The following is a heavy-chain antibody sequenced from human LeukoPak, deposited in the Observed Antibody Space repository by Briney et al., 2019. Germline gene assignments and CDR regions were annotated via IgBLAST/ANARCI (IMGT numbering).Heavy chain of an antibody. CDR3: ARELYDFWSGYYPPRYYFDY. J-gene: IGHJ4*02. Sequence: GGSLRLSCAASGFTFSSYAMHWVRQAPGKGLEWVAVISYDGSNKYYADSVKGRFTISRDNSKNTLYLQMNSLRAEDTAVYYCARELYDFWSGYYPPRYYFDYWGQGTLVTVSS. V-gene: IGHV3-30*04. D-gene: IGHD3-3*01. CDR1: GFTFSSYA. CDR2: ISYDGSNK.